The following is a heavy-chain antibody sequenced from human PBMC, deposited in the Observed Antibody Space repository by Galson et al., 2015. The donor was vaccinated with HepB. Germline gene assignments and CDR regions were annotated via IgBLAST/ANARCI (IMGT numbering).Heavy chain of an antibody. J-gene: IGHJ4*02. CDR1: ADGASSNNVA. Sequence: SAISADGASSNNVAWNWIRQSPSSGLEYLGRTYYRSRWYSDYAISVKSRITINPDTSKNQFSLQLNSVTPEDTAVYYCARDYNFAFDYWGQGNLVTVSS. D-gene: IGHD1-20*01. V-gene: IGHV6-1*01. CDR2: TYYRSRWYS. CDR3: ARDYNFAFDY.